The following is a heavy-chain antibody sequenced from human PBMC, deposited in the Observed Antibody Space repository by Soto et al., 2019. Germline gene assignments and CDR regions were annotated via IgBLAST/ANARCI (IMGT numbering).Heavy chain of an antibody. CDR1: GGSFSGYY. CDR3: ARVSPYYCDY. J-gene: IGHJ4*02. Sequence: QVQLQQWGAGLLKPSETLSLTCAVYGGSFSGYYWSWIRQPPGKGLEWIGEINHSGSTNYNPSLKSRVTISVDTSKNQFSLKLSSVTAADTAVYYCARVSPYYCDYWGQGTLVTVSS. V-gene: IGHV4-34*01. CDR2: INHSGST.